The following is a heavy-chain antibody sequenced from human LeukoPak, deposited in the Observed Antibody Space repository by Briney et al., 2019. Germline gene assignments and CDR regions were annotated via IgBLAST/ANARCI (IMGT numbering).Heavy chain of an antibody. CDR2: LYASGST. J-gene: IGHJ4*02. V-gene: IGHV4-4*07. D-gene: IGHD7-27*01. Sequence: PSETLSLTCTVSGASISSYYWAWIRQSAGRGLEWIGRLYASGSTTYNPSLESRVTMSLDTSKNQFSLNLISVTAADTAVYYCARYWGSTGFDYWGQGALVTVSS. CDR1: GASISSYY. CDR3: ARYWGSTGFDY.